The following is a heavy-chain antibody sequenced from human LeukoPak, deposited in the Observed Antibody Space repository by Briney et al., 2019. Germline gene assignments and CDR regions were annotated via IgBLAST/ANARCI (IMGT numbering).Heavy chain of an antibody. CDR2: IWYDGSNK. J-gene: IGHJ4*02. V-gene: IGHV3-33*01. Sequence: GGSLRLSCAASGFTFSSYGMHWVRQAPGKGLEWVAVIWYDGSNKYYADSVKGRFTISRDNSKNTLYLQMNSLRAEDTAVYYCARSHHGGAYYGSDYYYFDYWGQGTLVTVSS. CDR3: ARSHHGGAYYGSDYYYFDY. CDR1: GFTFSSYG. D-gene: IGHD3-10*01.